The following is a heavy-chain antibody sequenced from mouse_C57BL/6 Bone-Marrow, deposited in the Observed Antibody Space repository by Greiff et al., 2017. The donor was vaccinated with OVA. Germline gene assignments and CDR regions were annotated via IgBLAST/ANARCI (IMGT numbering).Heavy chain of an antibody. V-gene: IGHV1-63*01. CDR1: GYTFTNYW. J-gene: IGHJ4*01. D-gene: IGHD1-1*01. CDR2: IYPGGGYT. Sequence: QVQLKQSGAELVRPGTSVKMSCKASGYTFTNYWIGWAKQRPGHGLEWIGDIYPGGGYTNYNEKFKGKATLTADKSSSTAYMQFSSLTSEDSAIYYCARLLRYYAMDYWGQGTSVTVSS. CDR3: ARLLRYYAMDY.